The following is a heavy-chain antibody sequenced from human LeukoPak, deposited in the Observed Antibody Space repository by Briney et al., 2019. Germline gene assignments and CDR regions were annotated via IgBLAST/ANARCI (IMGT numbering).Heavy chain of an antibody. J-gene: IGHJ4*02. CDR2: ISGIGANT. V-gene: IGHV3-23*01. Sequence: GGSLRLSCEASGFTFSSYAMSWVRQAPGKGLEWVSGISGIGANTYYADSVRGRFTISRDNSKNTLYLQMNSLRAEDTAVYYCAKRLLGYADSSPIDYWGQGTLVTVSS. CDR1: GFTFSSYA. CDR3: AKRLLGYADSSPIDY. D-gene: IGHD4-17*01.